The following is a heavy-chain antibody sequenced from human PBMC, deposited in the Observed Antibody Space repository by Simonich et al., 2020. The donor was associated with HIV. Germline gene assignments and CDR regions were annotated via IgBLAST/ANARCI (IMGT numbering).Heavy chain of an antibody. V-gene: IGHV3-15*01. CDR1: GFTFTTAW. Sequence: EVQLVESGGGLVKPGGSLRLSCAASGFTFTTAWMSWVRQAPGQGLEWLGRIKSTSDGGTTYYAAPVKGRFTSSRDDSKNTLDLQMNSLKTEDTAVYYCTTDDYSYYFHYWGQGTLVTVSS. CDR3: TTDDYSYYFHY. CDR2: IKSTSDGGTT. D-gene: IGHD2-15*01. J-gene: IGHJ4*02.